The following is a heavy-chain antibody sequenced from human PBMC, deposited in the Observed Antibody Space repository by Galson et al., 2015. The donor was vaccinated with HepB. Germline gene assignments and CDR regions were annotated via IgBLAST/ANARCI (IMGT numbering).Heavy chain of an antibody. CDR2: ISWDGGST. CDR1: GFTFDDYT. J-gene: IGHJ4*02. Sequence: SLRLSCAASGFTFDDYTMHWVRQAPGKGLEWVSLISWDGGSTYYADSVKGRFTISRDNSKNSLYLQMNSLRTEDTALYYCAKGLNYYYDSSGPLDYWGQGTLVTVSS. V-gene: IGHV3-43*01. D-gene: IGHD3-22*01. CDR3: AKGLNYYYDSSGPLDY.